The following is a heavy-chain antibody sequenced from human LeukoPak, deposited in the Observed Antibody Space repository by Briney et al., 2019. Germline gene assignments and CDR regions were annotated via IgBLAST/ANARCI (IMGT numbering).Heavy chain of an antibody. CDR2: ISSSSSYI. V-gene: IGHV3-21*01. D-gene: IGHD3-3*01. J-gene: IGHJ4*02. CDR1: GFTFSSYS. Sequence: GGSLRLSCAASGFTFSSYSMNWVRQAPGKGLEWVSSISSSSSYIYYADSVKGRFTISRDDAKNSLYLQMNSLRAEDTAVYYCASGILDYDFWSGSLYFDYWGQGTLVTVSS. CDR3: ASGILDYDFWSGSLYFDY.